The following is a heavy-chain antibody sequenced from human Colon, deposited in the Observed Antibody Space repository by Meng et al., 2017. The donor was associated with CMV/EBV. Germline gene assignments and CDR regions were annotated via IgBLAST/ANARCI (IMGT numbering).Heavy chain of an antibody. J-gene: IGHJ1*01. V-gene: IGHV1-2*02. D-gene: IGHD3-16*01. Sequence: QVYVVQSGAWVRMPGASVKVSFKASGYRSTGYYIHWVRQAPGQGLEWMGWMDPTTGRTDYAQKFQGTVTMTRDTSISTAYLELSRLTSDDTAVYYCASHSSYVWGSHHWGQGTLVTVSS. CDR2: MDPTTGRT. CDR1: GYRSTGYY. CDR3: ASHSSYVWGSHH.